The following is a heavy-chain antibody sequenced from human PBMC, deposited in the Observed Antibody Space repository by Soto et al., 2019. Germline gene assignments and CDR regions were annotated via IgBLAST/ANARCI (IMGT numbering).Heavy chain of an antibody. CDR1: VGTFVINA. CDR2: IIPIFGTA. CDR3: ARTAPYYGDYGQTGDDI. V-gene: IGHV1-69*06. Sequence: PVPVSCAACVGTFVINAIRWVRQAAGQWLDVMAGIIPIFGTANYAQKFQGRVTITADKSTSTAYMELSSLRSEDTAVYYCARTAPYYGDYGQTGDDIWGQGTRVSV. J-gene: IGHJ3*02. D-gene: IGHD4-17*01.